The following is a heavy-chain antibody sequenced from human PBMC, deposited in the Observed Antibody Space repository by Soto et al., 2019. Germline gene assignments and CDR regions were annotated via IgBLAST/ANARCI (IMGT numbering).Heavy chain of an antibody. Sequence: GGSLRLSCAASGFTFSSYAMHWVRQAPGKGLEWVAVISYDGSNKYYADSVKGRFTISRDNSKNTLYLQMNSLRAEDTAVYYCARDSRYCSGGSCYSPSDYWGQGTLVTVSS. D-gene: IGHD2-15*01. CDR2: ISYDGSNK. CDR1: GFTFSSYA. V-gene: IGHV3-30-3*01. CDR3: ARDSRYCSGGSCYSPSDY. J-gene: IGHJ4*02.